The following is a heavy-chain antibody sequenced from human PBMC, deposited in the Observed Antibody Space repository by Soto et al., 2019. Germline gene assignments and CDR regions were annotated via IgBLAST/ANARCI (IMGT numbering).Heavy chain of an antibody. V-gene: IGHV1-46*03. D-gene: IGHD6-13*01. Sequence: ASVKVSCKAPGYTFTSYYMHWVRQAPGQGLEWMGIINPSGGSTSYAQKFQGRVTMTRDTSTSTVYMELSSLRSEDTAVYYCARDHGIAAAGNWFDPWGQGTLVTVSS. CDR1: GYTFTSYY. J-gene: IGHJ5*02. CDR3: ARDHGIAAAGNWFDP. CDR2: INPSGGST.